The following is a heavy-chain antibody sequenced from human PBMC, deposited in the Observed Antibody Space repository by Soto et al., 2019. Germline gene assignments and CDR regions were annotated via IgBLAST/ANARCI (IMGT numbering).Heavy chain of an antibody. D-gene: IGHD3-16*02. CDR1: GDSVSSNSAA. V-gene: IGHV6-1*01. J-gene: IGHJ4*02. CDR3: AREYDYDYVWGSYRDKTNFDY. CDR2: TYYRSKWYN. Sequence: KQSQTLSLTCAISGDSVSSNSAAWNWIRQSPSRGLEWLGRTYYRSKWYNDYAVSVKSRITINPDTSKNQFSLQLNSVTPEDTAVYYCAREYDYDYVWGSYRDKTNFDYWGQGTLVTVSS.